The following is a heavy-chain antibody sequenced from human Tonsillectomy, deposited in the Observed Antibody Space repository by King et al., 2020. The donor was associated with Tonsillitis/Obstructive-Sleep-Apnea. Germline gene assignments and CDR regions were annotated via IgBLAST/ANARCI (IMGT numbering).Heavy chain of an antibody. J-gene: IGHJ6*02. V-gene: IGHV4-31*03. Sequence: QLQESGPGLVKPSQTLSLTCSVSGASLRSGGYYWPWIRQHPGKGLEWIGSIFYIATTHYNPSLKSRVSISVDTSKNQFSLILNSVTAADTAVYYCARDGGNYYYFAMDVWGRGTTVTVSS. CDR1: GASLRSGGYY. CDR2: IFYIATT. D-gene: IGHD4-23*01. CDR3: ARDGGNYYYFAMDV.